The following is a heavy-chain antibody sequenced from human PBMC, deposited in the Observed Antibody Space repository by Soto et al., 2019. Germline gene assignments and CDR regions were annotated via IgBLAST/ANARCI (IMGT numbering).Heavy chain of an antibody. V-gene: IGHV4-39*01. CDR2: IYYSGST. CDR1: GGSISSSSYY. CDR3: ATLNRLKRKRSYYFDY. J-gene: IGHJ4*02. Sequence: SETLSLTCTVSGGSISSSSYYWGWIRQPPGKGLEWIGSIYYSGSTYYNPSLKSRVTISVDTSKNQFSLKLSSVTAADTAVYYCATLNRLKRKRSYYFDYWGQGTLVTVSS. D-gene: IGHD1-26*01.